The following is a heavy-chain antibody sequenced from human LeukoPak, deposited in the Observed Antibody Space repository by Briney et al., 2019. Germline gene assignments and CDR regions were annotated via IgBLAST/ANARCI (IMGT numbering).Heavy chain of an antibody. CDR2: ISGSGGST. CDR3: ARGGYSYEFDY. CDR1: GFTFSSYA. Sequence: GGSLRLSCAASGFTFSSYAMSWVRQAPGKGLEWVSAISGSGGSTYYADSVKGRFTISRDNAKNSLYLQMNSLRAEDTAVYYCARGGYSYEFDYWGQGTLVAVSS. D-gene: IGHD5-18*01. J-gene: IGHJ4*02. V-gene: IGHV3-23*01.